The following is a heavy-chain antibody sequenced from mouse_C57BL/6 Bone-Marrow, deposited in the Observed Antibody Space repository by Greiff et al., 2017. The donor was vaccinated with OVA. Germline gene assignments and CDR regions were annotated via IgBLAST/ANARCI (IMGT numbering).Heavy chain of an antibody. J-gene: IGHJ2*01. CDR2: INPNYGTT. CDR1: GYTFTSYG. D-gene: IGHD2-3*01. V-gene: IGHV1-81*01. Sequence: QVQLKESGAELARPGASVKLSCKASGYTFTSYGISWVKQRTGQGLEWIGVINPNYGTTSYNKKFKGKATLTVDQSSSTAYMQLNSLTSEDSAVYYCAAYDGYYYFDYWGQGTTLTVSS. CDR3: AAYDGYYYFDY.